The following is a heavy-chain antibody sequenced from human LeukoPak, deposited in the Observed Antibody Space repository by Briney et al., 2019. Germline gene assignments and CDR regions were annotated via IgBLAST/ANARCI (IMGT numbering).Heavy chain of an antibody. D-gene: IGHD2-2*01. J-gene: IGHJ4*02. CDR1: GGSISSSSYY. CDR3: ARGRCSSTSCYPGGY. V-gene: IGHV4-39*01. CDR2: IYYSGST. Sequence: SETLSLTCTVSGGSISSSSYYWGWIRQPPGKGLEWIGSIYYSGSTYYNPSLKSRVTISVDTSKNQFSLKLSSVTAADTAVYYCARGRCSSTSCYPGGYWGQGTLVTVSS.